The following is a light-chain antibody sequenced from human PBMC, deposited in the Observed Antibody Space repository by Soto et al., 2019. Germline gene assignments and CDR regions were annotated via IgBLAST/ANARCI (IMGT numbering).Light chain of an antibody. CDR3: QQRSNWPLT. Sequence: EIVLTQSPATLSLSPGERATLSCRASQSVSSYLAWYQQKPGQAPRLLIYDASNRATGIPARFSGSGSGTAFTLTISCLEPEDFAVYYCQQRSNWPLTFGGGTKVEI. CDR1: QSVSSY. V-gene: IGKV3-11*01. J-gene: IGKJ4*01. CDR2: DAS.